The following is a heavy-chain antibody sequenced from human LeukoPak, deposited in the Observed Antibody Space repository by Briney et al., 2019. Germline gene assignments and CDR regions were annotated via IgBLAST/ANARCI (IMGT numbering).Heavy chain of an antibody. CDR2: IKQDGSEK. J-gene: IGHJ6*03. CDR3: AGELGYGDYYYYYMDV. Sequence: PGGSLRLSCAASGFTFSSYWMSWVRQAPGKGLEWVANIKQDGSEKYYVDSVKGRFTISRDNAKNSLYLQMNSLRAEDTAVYYCAGELGYGDYYYYYMDVWGKGTTVTISS. D-gene: IGHD4-17*01. V-gene: IGHV3-7*01. CDR1: GFTFSSYW.